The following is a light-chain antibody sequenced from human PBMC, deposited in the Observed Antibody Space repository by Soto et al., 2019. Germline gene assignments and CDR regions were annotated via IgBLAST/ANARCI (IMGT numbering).Light chain of an antibody. V-gene: IGKV3-20*01. CDR1: QRVISSS. CDR2: GAS. J-gene: IGKJ4*02. Sequence: EIVLTQSPGTLSLSPVERATLSCRASQRVISSSLSWYQQKPGQSPRLLIYGASSMATGIPVMFSGIGSGTDCTLTISRLEPEDFAVYYCKQYGSSTLPFGVGTKVE. CDR3: KQYGSSTLP.